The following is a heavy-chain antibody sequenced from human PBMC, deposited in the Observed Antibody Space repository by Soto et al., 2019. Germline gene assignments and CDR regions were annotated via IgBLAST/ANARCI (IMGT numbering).Heavy chain of an antibody. V-gene: IGHV3-53*01. CDR1: GFTVSSND. Sequence: EVQLVESGGGLIQPGGSLRLSCAASGFTVSSNDMSWVRQAPGKGLEWVSAIYSSGSTSYVDSVKGRFTISRDISKNTLYLQMNSLRVEDTEVYYCASRPPFDYWGQGTLVTVTS. J-gene: IGHJ4*02. CDR3: ASRPPFDY. CDR2: IYSSGST.